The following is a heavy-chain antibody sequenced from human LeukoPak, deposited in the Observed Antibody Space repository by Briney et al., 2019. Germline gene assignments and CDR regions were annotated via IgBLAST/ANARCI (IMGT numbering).Heavy chain of an antibody. CDR1: GHSFTHHG. V-gene: IGHV1-18*01. Sequence: GASVKVSCKTFGHSFTHHGFSWVRQAPGQGLEWMGWTSGYNGDTHYAQNFQGRVTLTSDTSTSTVYMELRSLRSDDTAVYYCARDPTNTSGRYAYFDYWGQGALVTVSS. CDR3: ARDPTNTSGRYAYFDY. CDR2: TSGYNGDT. J-gene: IGHJ4*02. D-gene: IGHD6-19*01.